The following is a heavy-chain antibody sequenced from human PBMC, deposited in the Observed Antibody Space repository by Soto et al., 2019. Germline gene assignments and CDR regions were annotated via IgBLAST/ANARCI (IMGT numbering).Heavy chain of an antibody. Sequence: QVQLVQSGAEVKKPGASVKVSCKASGYTFTSYYVHWVRQAPGQGLEWMAIIKPSDGSTTYARNFQGRVTMTRDTSTSTVYMELTSLRSDGTAVYYCSRSELMRGRGMDVWGQGTTVTVSS. J-gene: IGHJ6*02. CDR1: GYTFTSYY. D-gene: IGHD3-16*01. CDR2: IKPSDGST. V-gene: IGHV1-46*01. CDR3: SRSELMRGRGMDV.